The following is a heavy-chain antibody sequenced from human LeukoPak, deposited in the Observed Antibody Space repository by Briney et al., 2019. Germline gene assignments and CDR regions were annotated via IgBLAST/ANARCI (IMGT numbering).Heavy chain of an antibody. D-gene: IGHD2-21*02. CDR2: ISPSGGST. CDR3: ARDFGCGGDCGVDY. CDR1: GYTFTSNY. V-gene: IGHV1-46*01. Sequence: ASVKVSCKAFGYTFTSNYMHWVRQTPGQGPEWMGEISPSGGSTNYAQKFQGRVTLTRDMSTSTDYLELSSLRSEDTAVYYCARDFGCGGDCGVDYWGQGTLATVSS. J-gene: IGHJ4*02.